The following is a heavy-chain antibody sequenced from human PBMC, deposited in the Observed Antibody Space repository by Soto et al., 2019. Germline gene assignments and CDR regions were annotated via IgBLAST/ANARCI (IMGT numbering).Heavy chain of an antibody. Sequence: GSLSLSCAASGFTFGRYAMSCVHQAPVKGMEWVSAISGSGGSTYYADSVKGRFTISRDNSKNTLYLQMNSLRAEDTAVSYRAPRLQQDASGFYYSGMDVWGQGATVSVSS. J-gene: IGHJ6*02. D-gene: IGHD3-16*01. CDR3: APRLQQDASGFYYSGMDV. CDR1: GFTFGRYA. V-gene: IGHV3-23*01. CDR2: ISGSGGST.